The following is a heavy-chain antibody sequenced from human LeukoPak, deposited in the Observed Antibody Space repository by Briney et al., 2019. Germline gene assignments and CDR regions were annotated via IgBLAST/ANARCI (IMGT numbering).Heavy chain of an antibody. CDR1: GPSISSYY. V-gene: IGHV4-59*08. CDR3: ARPTKVVPRVIWFEP. J-gene: IGHJ5*02. D-gene: IGHD4-23*01. Sequence: SETLSLTCTVSGPSISSYYWNLIHQPPANGLDWIGYIYYSGNTNYNPSLKGRVTMSLDPSKHRFSLRLRSVTAADPAVYYCARPTKVVPRVIWFEPWGQGTLVTVSS. CDR2: IYYSGNT.